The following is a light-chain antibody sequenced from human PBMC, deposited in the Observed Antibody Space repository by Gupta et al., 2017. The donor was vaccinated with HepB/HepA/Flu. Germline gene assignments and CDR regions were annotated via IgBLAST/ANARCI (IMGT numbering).Light chain of an antibody. CDR1: SRDVGGYNR. CDR3: RAYTTASYYV. Sequence: SALTQPPSVSASPGPSITISCTGTSRDVGGYNRVSWYQQSPGTVPKLIIYEVSHRPAGVPGRFSASKSGNTASLTISGRRAEDAADYYCRAYTTASYYVFGPGTSVTVL. V-gene: IGLV2-18*02. J-gene: IGLJ1*01. CDR2: EVS.